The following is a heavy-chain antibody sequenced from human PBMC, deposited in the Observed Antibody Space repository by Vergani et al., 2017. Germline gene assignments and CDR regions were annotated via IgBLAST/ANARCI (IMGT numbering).Heavy chain of an antibody. Sequence: QVQLVQSGAEVKRPGASVKVSCKASGYTFTGYYLHWVRLAPGQGLEWMGWINPKNGLTKYAQRFQGRVSLTRDTSITTAFMELSSLRSDDTAMYYCTSFPIETSEYYDSTGYYHRFFEKWGQGTLVTVSS. D-gene: IGHD3-16*01. CDR1: GYTFTGYY. V-gene: IGHV1-2*02. CDR2: INPKNGLT. J-gene: IGHJ4*02. CDR3: TSFPIETSEYYDSTGYYHRFFEK.